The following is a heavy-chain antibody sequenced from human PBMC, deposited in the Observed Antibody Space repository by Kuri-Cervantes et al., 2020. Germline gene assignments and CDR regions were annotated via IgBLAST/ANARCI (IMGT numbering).Heavy chain of an antibody. Sequence: GESLKISCAASGFTFSSYAMSWVRQAPGKGLEWVSAISGSGGSTYYADSVKGRFTISRDNSKNTLYLQMNSLRAEDTAVYYCAKATGYYYDSSGLYLFDYWGQGTLVTVSS. CDR1: GFTFSSYA. V-gene: IGHV3-23*01. D-gene: IGHD3-22*01. CDR2: ISGSGGST. CDR3: AKATGYYYDSSGLYLFDY. J-gene: IGHJ4*02.